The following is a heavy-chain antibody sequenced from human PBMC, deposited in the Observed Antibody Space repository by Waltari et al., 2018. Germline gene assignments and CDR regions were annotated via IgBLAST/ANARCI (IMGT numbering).Heavy chain of an antibody. CDR2: IIPIFGTA. CDR3: ARSPLSSGWYGNFDY. J-gene: IGHJ4*02. V-gene: IGHV1-69*01. Sequence: QVQLVQSGAEVKKPGSSVKVSCKASGGTFSSYAISWVRQAPGQGLEWMGGIIPIFGTANYAQKCQGRVTITADESTSTAYRELSSLRSEDTAVYYCARSPLSSGWYGNFDYWGQGTLVTVSS. CDR1: GGTFSSYA. D-gene: IGHD6-19*01.